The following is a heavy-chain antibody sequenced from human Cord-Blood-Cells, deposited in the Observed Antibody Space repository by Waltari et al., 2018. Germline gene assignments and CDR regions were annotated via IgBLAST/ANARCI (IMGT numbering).Heavy chain of an antibody. V-gene: IGHV2-5*02. D-gene: IGHD7-27*01. J-gene: IGHJ2*01. CDR1: GFSLSAIGVG. Sequence: QITLKASGPTLVQPTQTLTLPCPFYGFSLSAIGVGLGWLLQPPGKALEWLALVYWDDDKRYSPSLKSRLTSTKDTSKNQVVLTMTNMDPVDTATYYCAHRPSAGVDFYFDLWGRGTLVTVSS. CDR3: AHRPSAGVDFYFDL. CDR2: VYWDDDK.